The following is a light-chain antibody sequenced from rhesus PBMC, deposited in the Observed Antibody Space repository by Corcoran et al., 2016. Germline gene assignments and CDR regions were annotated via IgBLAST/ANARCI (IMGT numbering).Light chain of an antibody. CDR1: QVISNN. J-gene: IGKJ1*01. Sequence: DIQMTQSPSSLSASVGDRVTITCQASQVISNNLAWYQQKPGKAPKLLIYKASTLQSGVPSRFSGNGSGTDFTLNIISLQPEDFASYYCQHGYGNPWTFGQGTKVEIK. V-gene: IGKV1-25*01. CDR2: KAS. CDR3: QHGYGNPWT.